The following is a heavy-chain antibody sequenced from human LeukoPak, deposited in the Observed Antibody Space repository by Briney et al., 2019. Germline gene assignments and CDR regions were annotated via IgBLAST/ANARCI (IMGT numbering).Heavy chain of an antibody. CDR3: ARDGYSFGHDFDY. V-gene: IGHV3-74*01. J-gene: IGHJ4*02. CDR1: GFTFSSYW. D-gene: IGHD5-18*01. Sequence: HPGGSLRLSCAAPGFTFSSYWMHWVRHTPGKGLVWVSRIKGDGSSTSYADSVKGRFTISRDNAKNTLYLQMNSLRAEDTAVYYCARDGYSFGHDFDYWGQGTLVTVSS. CDR2: IKGDGSST.